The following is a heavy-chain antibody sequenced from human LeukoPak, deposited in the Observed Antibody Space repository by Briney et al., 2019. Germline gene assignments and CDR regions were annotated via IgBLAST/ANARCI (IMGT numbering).Heavy chain of an antibody. Sequence: SVKVSCKASGGTFSSYAISWVRQAPGQGLEWMGGIIPIFGTANYAQKFQGRVTIIADESTSTAYLELSSLRSEDTAVYYCARGVVGATTGAYSFDYWGRGTLVTVSS. J-gene: IGHJ4*02. D-gene: IGHD1-26*01. CDR3: ARGVVGATTGAYSFDY. CDR2: IIPIFGTA. V-gene: IGHV1-69*13. CDR1: GGTFSSYA.